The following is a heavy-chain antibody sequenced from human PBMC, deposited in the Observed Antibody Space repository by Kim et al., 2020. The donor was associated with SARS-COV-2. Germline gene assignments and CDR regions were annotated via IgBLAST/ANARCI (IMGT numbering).Heavy chain of an antibody. D-gene: IGHD3-10*01. J-gene: IGHJ3*02. CDR3: AREPYGSGAFDI. Sequence: YHPSLKSRVTISVDTSKNQFSLKLSSVTAADTTVYYCAREPYGSGAFDIWGQGTMVTVSS. V-gene: IGHV4-34*01.